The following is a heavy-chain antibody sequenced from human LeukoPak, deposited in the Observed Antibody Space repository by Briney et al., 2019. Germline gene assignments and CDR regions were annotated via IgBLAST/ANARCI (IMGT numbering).Heavy chain of an antibody. V-gene: IGHV3-23*01. J-gene: IGHJ5*02. D-gene: IGHD3-10*01. Sequence: PGGSLRLSCTASGFNFSSYAMSWVRQAPGKGLEWVSYISAPSGRSQYADSVMGRFTISRDNSKNTLYLQMNSLRAEDTAIYYCAAGSMVRGVIISWFDPWGQGTLVTVSS. CDR1: GFNFSSYA. CDR2: ISAPSGRS. CDR3: AAGSMVRGVIISWFDP.